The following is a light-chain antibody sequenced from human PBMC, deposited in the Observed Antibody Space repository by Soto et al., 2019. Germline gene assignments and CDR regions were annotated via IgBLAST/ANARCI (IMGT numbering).Light chain of an antibody. CDR3: CSYAGSSTSVV. J-gene: IGLJ2*01. Sequence: QSALTQPASVSGSPVQSITISCTLTSSDVGSYNLVSWYQQHPRKAPKLMIYEGSKRPSGVSNRFSGSKSGNTASLTISGLQAEDEADYYCCSYAGSSTSVVFGGGTKLTVL. CDR1: SSDVGSYNL. CDR2: EGS. V-gene: IGLV2-23*01.